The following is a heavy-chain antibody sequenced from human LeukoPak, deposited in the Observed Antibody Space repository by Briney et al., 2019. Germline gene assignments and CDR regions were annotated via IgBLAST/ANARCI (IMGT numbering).Heavy chain of an antibody. CDR2: IYYSGST. Sequence: SETLSLTCTVSGGSISSYYWSWIRQPPGKGLEWIGYIYYSGSTNYNPSLKSRVTISVDTSKNQFSLKLSSVTAADTAVYYCARDQFGGDCYSLWGQGTLVTVSS. J-gene: IGHJ4*02. D-gene: IGHD2-21*02. CDR1: GGSISSYY. CDR3: ARDQFGGDCYSL. V-gene: IGHV4-59*01.